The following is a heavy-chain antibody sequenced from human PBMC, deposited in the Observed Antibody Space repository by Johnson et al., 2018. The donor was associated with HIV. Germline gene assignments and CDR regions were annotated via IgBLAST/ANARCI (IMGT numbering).Heavy chain of an antibody. J-gene: IGHJ3*02. Sequence: QVQLVESGGGVVQPGKSLRLSCAASGFTFSNHAIHWVRQAPGKGLEWVAIVAYDGSKKYYADSVKGRFTISRDNSKNTLYLQMNSLRAEDTAVYYCARVPRIEQQLVHAFDIWGQGTMVTVSS. CDR1: GFTFSNHA. CDR3: ARVPRIEQQLVHAFDI. V-gene: IGHV3-30*03. D-gene: IGHD6-13*01. CDR2: VAYDGSKK.